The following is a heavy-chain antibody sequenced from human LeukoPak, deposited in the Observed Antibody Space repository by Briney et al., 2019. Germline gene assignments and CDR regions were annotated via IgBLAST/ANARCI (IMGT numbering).Heavy chain of an antibody. Sequence: GGSLRLSCAASGFTFSSYGMHWVRQAPGKGLEWVAVISYDGSNKYYADSVKGRFTISRDNSKNTLYLQMNSLRSDDPAVYYCAKVDASSGWSFDYWGQGTLVTVSS. J-gene: IGHJ4*02. V-gene: IGHV3-30*18. D-gene: IGHD6-19*01. CDR1: GFTFSSYG. CDR2: ISYDGSNK. CDR3: AKVDASSGWSFDY.